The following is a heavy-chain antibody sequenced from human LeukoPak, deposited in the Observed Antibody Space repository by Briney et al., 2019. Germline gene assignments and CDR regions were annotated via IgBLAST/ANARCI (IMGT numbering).Heavy chain of an antibody. CDR2: INPNSGGT. V-gene: IGHV1-2*02. CDR3: ARGLIGNRAANRGYFDY. D-gene: IGHD1-14*01. J-gene: IGHJ4*02. Sequence: ASVKVSCKASGYTFTGYYMHWVRQAPGQGLEWMGWINPNSGGTNYAQKFQGRVTMTRDTSISTAYMELSRLRSDDTAVYYCARGLIGNRAANRGYFDYWGQGTLVTVSS. CDR1: GYTFTGYY.